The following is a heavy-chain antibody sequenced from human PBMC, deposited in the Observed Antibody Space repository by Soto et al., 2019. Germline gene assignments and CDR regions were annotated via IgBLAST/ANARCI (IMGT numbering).Heavy chain of an antibody. D-gene: IGHD3-10*01. V-gene: IGHV3-23*01. CDR3: GKVFGYSFDY. CDR1: GFTFSTYA. J-gene: IGHJ4*02. Sequence: EVQLLESGGGLVQPGGSLRLSCAASGFTFSTYAMSWVRQAPGKGLEWVSTIGASGGSTSYADSVKGRFPISRDSSKNTLYLQMNSLRAEDTAVYYCGKVFGYSFDYWGQGTLVTVSS. CDR2: IGASGGST.